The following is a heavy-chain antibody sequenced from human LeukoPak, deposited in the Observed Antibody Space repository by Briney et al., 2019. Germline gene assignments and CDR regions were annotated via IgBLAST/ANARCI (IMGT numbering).Heavy chain of an antibody. D-gene: IGHD2-15*01. CDR1: GFTFSSYW. CDR3: AVTRGYCSGGSCPGRY. Sequence: SGGSLRLSCAASGFTFSSYWMHWVRQGPGKGLEWVSAISGSGGSTYYADSVKGRFTISRDNSKNTLYLQMNSLRAEDTAVYSCAVTRGYCSGGSCPGRYWGQGTLVTVSS. CDR2: ISGSGGST. J-gene: IGHJ4*02. V-gene: IGHV3-23*01.